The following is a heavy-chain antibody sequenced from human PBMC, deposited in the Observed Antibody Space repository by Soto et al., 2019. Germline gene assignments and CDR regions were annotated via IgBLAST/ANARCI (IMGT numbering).Heavy chain of an antibody. CDR1: GDSVSGNSAA. D-gene: IGHD3-16*01. Sequence: PXQTLSLTWAISGDSVSGNSAACNWIRHSPSRGLEWLGRTYYRSRWYNDYAVSVKSRITVTPDTSKNQFSLHLNSVTPEDTAVYYCARELPYYVSSDSYLDYWGQGALVTVSS. V-gene: IGHV6-1*01. J-gene: IGHJ4*02. CDR3: ARELPYYVSSDSYLDY. CDR2: TYYRSRWYN.